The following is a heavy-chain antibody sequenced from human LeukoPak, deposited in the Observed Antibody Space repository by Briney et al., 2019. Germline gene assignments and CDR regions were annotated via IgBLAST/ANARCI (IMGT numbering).Heavy chain of an antibody. J-gene: IGHJ3*02. V-gene: IGHV4-59*01. CDR1: GFTFNKYA. Sequence: GSLRLSCAASGFTFNKYAMSWVRQPPGKGLEWIGYIYDSGSTNYNPSLKSRVTISVDTSKNQFSLKLSSVTAADTAVYYCASLTTAEAFDIWGQGTMVTVSS. D-gene: IGHD3-22*01. CDR3: ASLTTAEAFDI. CDR2: IYDSGST.